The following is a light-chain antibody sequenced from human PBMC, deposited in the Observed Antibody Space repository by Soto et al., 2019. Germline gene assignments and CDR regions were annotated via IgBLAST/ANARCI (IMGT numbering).Light chain of an antibody. CDR3: QQFNSYPLT. V-gene: IGKV1-9*01. Sequence: DIQLTQSPSFLSASVGDRVTITCRASQGISSYLAWYQQKPGKAPNLLIYVASTLQSGVPSRFSGSGSGTEFTLTISSLQPEDFATYYCQQFNSYPLTFGPGTKVDIK. CDR2: VAS. CDR1: QGISSY. J-gene: IGKJ3*01.